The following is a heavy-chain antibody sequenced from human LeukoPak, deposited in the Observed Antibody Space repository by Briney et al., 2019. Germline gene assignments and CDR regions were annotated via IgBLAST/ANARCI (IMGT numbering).Heavy chain of an antibody. CDR2: INIDGTTT. CDR3: ARDSYEVGATFDY. J-gene: IGHJ4*02. Sequence: GGSLRLSCAASGFTFTRYWIHWVRQVPGKGLVWVSRINIDGTTTNYADSVKGRFTVSRDNAKNTLFLQLSSLRVEDTAVYYCARDSYEVGATFDYWGQGTLVTVSS. CDR1: GFTFTRYW. D-gene: IGHD1-26*01. V-gene: IGHV3-74*01.